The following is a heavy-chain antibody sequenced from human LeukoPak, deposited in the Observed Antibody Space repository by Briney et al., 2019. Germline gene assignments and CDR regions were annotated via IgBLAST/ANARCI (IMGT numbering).Heavy chain of an antibody. J-gene: IGHJ5*02. V-gene: IGHV4-39*01. D-gene: IGHD5-12*01. CDR1: VRSINRTSYY. CDR2: IIYSGDI. Sequence: SETLSLTCIASVRSINRTSYYWGWIRRPPGRGLEWIGGIIYSGDIKFNPSLQIRVTLSQDTAKTEFSLKLTDVTAADTAWYFGVGHFHGSGYVVDLWGQGTLVTVSS. CDR3: VGHFHGSGYVVDL.